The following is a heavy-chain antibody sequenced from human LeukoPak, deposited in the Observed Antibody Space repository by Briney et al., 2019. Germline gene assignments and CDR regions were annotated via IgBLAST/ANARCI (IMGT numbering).Heavy chain of an antibody. CDR2: INWNGAST. CDR3: ARAVCPTIKFCDSSYFMDV. Sequence: GGSLRLSCAASGFSRDDLGMTWVRQVPGKGLEWVAGINWNGASTGYADSVRGRFTISRDNAKNSLYLQMNSLRAEDTALYYCARAVCPTIKFCDSSYFMDVWGKGTTVNVS. CDR1: GFSRDDLG. D-gene: IGHD6-6*01. V-gene: IGHV3-20*04. J-gene: IGHJ6*03.